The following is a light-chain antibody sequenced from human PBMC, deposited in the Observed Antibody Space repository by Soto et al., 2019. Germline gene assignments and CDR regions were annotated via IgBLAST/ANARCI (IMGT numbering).Light chain of an antibody. CDR3: QQYGNSPLT. CDR2: GVS. Sequence: EIVMTQSPATLSVSPGERATLSCRASQNVNSNLAWYQQKPGQAPRVIIFGVSTRATAIPDRFSGSGSGTDFTLTISRLEPEDFALYYCQQYGNSPLTFGGGTKVDIK. V-gene: IGKV3-20*01. J-gene: IGKJ4*01. CDR1: QNVNSN.